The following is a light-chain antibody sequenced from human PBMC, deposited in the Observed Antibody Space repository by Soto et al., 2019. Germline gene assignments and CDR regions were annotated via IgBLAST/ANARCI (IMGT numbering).Light chain of an antibody. CDR1: QSVNSR. J-gene: IGKJ5*01. CDR3: QQYGTSPIT. V-gene: IGKV3-15*01. Sequence: EIVMTQSPATLSVSPGERATLSCRASQSVNSRLAWYQQKPGQTPRLLIYDASTRATGIPTRFSGSGSGTDFTLTISRLEPEDFAVYYCQQYGTSPITFGQGTRLEIK. CDR2: DAS.